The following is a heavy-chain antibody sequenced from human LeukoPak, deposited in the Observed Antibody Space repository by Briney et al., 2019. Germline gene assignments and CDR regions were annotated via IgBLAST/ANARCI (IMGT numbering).Heavy chain of an antibody. J-gene: IGHJ4*02. CDR1: GGSISSYY. D-gene: IGHD1-26*01. Sequence: SETLSPTCTVSGGSISSYYWSWIRQPAGKGLEWIGRIYTSGSTNYDPSLKSRVTMSVDTSKNQFSLKLSSVTAADTAVYYCARAVLSGSYFWYFDYWGQGTLVTVSS. CDR3: ARAVLSGSYFWYFDY. CDR2: IYTSGST. V-gene: IGHV4-4*07.